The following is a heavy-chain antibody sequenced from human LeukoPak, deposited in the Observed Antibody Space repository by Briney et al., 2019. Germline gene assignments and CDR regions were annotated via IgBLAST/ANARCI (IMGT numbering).Heavy chain of an antibody. J-gene: IGHJ4*02. Sequence: GGSLRLSCAGSGFTFSNYAMTWVRQAPGKGLEWVSAISGSGDTYYADSVKGRLTISRDNSKNTLYLQMNSLRAEDTAVYYCAKGRGSGYYHFDYWGQGTLVTVSS. CDR1: GFTFSNYA. D-gene: IGHD3-22*01. V-gene: IGHV3-23*01. CDR2: ISGSGDT. CDR3: AKGRGSGYYHFDY.